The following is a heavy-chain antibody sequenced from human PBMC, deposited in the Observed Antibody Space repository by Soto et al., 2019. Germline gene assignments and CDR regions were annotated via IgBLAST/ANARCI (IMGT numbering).Heavy chain of an antibody. CDR3: AKSRGRYWDYYYGMDV. Sequence: GGSLRLSCAASGFTFSSYAMSWVRQAPGKGLEWVSAISGSGGSTYYADSVKGRFTISRDNSKNTLYLQVNSLRAEDTAVYYCAKSRGRYWDYYYGMDVWGQGTTVTVSS. J-gene: IGHJ6*02. CDR2: ISGSGGST. D-gene: IGHD6-19*01. CDR1: GFTFSSYA. V-gene: IGHV3-23*01.